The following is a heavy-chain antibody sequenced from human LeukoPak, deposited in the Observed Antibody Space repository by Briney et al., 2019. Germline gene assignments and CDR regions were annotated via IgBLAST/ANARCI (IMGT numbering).Heavy chain of an antibody. CDR2: IYYSGST. J-gene: IGHJ5*02. CDR3: ARDTSSGDYGGFDP. D-gene: IGHD4-17*01. CDR1: GGSICSGGYY. Sequence: SETLSLTCTVSGGSICSGGYYWSWIRQHPGKGLEWIGYIYYSGSTYYNPSLKSRVTMSVDTSKNQFSLKLSSVTAADTAVYYCARDTSSGDYGGFDPWGQGTLVTVSS. V-gene: IGHV4-31*03.